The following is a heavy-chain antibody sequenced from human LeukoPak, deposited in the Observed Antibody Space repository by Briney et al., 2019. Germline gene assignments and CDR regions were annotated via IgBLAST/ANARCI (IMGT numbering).Heavy chain of an antibody. Sequence: GGSLTLSCAASGFTFRDYYMSWIRQAPGKGREWVAYIISSGSTIYYAASVKGRFTISRDNAKNSLYLQLNSLTAEDTAAYYCARDPGQWDIYLRHFDYWGQGTLVTVSS. D-gene: IGHD1-26*01. CDR2: IISSGSTI. V-gene: IGHV3-11*01. CDR1: GFTFRDYY. J-gene: IGHJ4*02. CDR3: ARDPGQWDIYLRHFDY.